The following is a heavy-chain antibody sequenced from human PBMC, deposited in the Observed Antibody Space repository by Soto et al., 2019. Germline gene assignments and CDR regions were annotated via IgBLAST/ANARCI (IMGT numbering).Heavy chain of an antibody. J-gene: IGHJ4*02. CDR2: INPNSGGT. CDR1: GYTFTGYY. CDR3: ARSRYSSSWYPVDY. Sequence: ASVKVSCKASGYTFTGYYMHCVRRAPGQGLEWMGWINPNSGGTNYAQKFQGRVTMTRDTSISTAYMELSRLRSDDTAVYYCARSRYSSSWYPVDYWGQGTLVTVSS. D-gene: IGHD6-13*01. V-gene: IGHV1-2*02.